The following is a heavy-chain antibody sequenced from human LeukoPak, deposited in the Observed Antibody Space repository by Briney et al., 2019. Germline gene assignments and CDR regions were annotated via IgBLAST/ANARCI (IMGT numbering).Heavy chain of an antibody. Sequence: KPSETLSLTCAVHGASFSGYCWSWVRQPPGKGLEWIGEVNRVGTTIYNPSLKSRVTISIDTSTTQFYLRLTSVTVAGTAVYFCARERVVNDYSWFDPWGQGTQVTVSS. CDR1: GASFSGYC. J-gene: IGHJ5*02. D-gene: IGHD1-1*01. V-gene: IGHV4-34*01. CDR2: VNRVGTT. CDR3: ARERVVNDYSWFDP.